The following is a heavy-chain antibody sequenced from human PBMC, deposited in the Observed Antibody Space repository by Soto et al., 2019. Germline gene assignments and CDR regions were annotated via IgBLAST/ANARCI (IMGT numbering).Heavy chain of an antibody. CDR3: ARDMGGYYYELHDY. Sequence: ASEKVSCNASGYTFTTYGVSWVRQAPGQGLEWMGWISGYNGNTNYAQKLQNRVTMTTDTSTSTAYMELMSLRSDDTAVYYCARDMGGYYYELHDYWGQGTLVTVSS. CDR1: GYTFTTYG. J-gene: IGHJ4*02. V-gene: IGHV1-18*01. D-gene: IGHD3-22*01. CDR2: ISGYNGNT.